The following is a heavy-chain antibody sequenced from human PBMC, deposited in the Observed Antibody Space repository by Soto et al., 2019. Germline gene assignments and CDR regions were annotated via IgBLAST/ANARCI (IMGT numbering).Heavy chain of an antibody. CDR1: GDSISTFY. J-gene: IGHJ4*02. CDR2: IYYTGST. D-gene: IGHD3-10*01. CDR3: ARKRGNSFQD. Sequence: SATLSLTCTVSGDSISTFYWSWIRQPPGKGLEWIGYIYYTGSTNYNPSLKSRVTMSVDTSKKQFSLKLTSVNAADTAVDYCARKRGNSFQDWGQGTLVTVSS. V-gene: IGHV4-59*01.